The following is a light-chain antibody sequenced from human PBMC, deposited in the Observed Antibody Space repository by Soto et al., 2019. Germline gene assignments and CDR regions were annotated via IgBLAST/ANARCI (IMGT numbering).Light chain of an antibody. CDR3: LQTIHLPWT. V-gene: IGKV2D-29*01. J-gene: IGKJ1*01. CDR2: EVS. CDR1: QSVGSTY. Sequence: VLAQCPGTVCLSPGERATLSCRARQSVGSTYLAWYLQRPGQPPQLLIYEVSNRFSGVPDRFSGSGSGTDFTLKISRVEAEDVGVYYCLQTIHLPWTFGQRTKVDIK.